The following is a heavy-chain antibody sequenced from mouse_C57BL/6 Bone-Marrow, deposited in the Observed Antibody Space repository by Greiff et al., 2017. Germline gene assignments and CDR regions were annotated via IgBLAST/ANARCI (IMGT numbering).Heavy chain of an antibody. CDR3: ASYGNYDAMDY. D-gene: IGHD2-1*01. V-gene: IGHV1-26*01. J-gene: IGHJ4*01. CDR1: GYTFTDYY. CDR2: INPNNGGT. Sequence: EVQLQQSGPELVKPGASVKISCTASGYTFTDYYMNWVKQSHGKSLEWIGDINPNNGGTSYNQKFKGKATLTVDKSSSTAYMELRSLTSEDSAVYYCASYGNYDAMDYWGQGTSVTVSS.